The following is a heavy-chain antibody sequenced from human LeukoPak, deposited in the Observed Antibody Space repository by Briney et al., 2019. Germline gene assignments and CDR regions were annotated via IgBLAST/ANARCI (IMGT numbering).Heavy chain of an antibody. CDR2: ISGSGATT. D-gene: IGHD4-17*01. Sequence: GGSLRLSCAASGFTFSNYAMSWVRQAPGKGLEWVSVISGSGATTDYADSVKGRFTISRDNSKNTLYLQMNSLRAEDTAVYYCARGAGDGYGDYRFDYWGQGTLVTVSS. CDR3: ARGAGDGYGDYRFDY. CDR1: GFTFSNYA. J-gene: IGHJ4*02. V-gene: IGHV3-23*01.